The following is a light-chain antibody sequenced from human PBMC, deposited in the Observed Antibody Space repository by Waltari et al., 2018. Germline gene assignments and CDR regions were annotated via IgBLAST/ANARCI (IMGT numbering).Light chain of an antibody. CDR2: DVD. J-gene: IGLJ2*01. V-gene: IGLV2-11*01. Sequence: QSALTQPRSVSASPGQSVTLPCTGTSSDIACYKYVSWYQQHPGKAPKPVIYDVDKRPSGVPDRFSGSKAGNTASLTISGLQTDDDADYYCCSYAGRYTSVFGRGTRVTVL. CDR3: CSYAGRYTSV. CDR1: SSDIACYKY.